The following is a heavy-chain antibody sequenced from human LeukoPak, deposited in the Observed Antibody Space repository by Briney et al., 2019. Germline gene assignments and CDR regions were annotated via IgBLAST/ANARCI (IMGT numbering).Heavy chain of an antibody. D-gene: IGHD3-22*01. CDR2: INPNSGGT. J-gene: IGHJ3*02. CDR1: GYTFTGYY. V-gene: IGHV1-2*06. CDR3: ARDPTYYYDSSGYYPI. Sequence: ASVKVSCKASGYTFTGYYLHWVRQAPGHGLEWMGRINPNSGGTNYAQKFPGRVTMTRDTSISTAYMELSRLRSDDTAVYYCARDPTYYYDSSGYYPIWGQGTMVTVSS.